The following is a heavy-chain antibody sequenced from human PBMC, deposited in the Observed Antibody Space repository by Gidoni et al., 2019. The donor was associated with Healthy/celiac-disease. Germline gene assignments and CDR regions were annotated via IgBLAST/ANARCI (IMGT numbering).Heavy chain of an antibody. Sequence: QVQLVESGGGVVQPGRSLRLSCAASGFTFSSYAMHWVRQAPGKGLEWVAVISYDGSNKYYADSVKGRFTISRDNSKNTLYLQMNSLRAEDTAVYYCARDLVVYYGSGSHGFDPWGQGTLVTVSS. J-gene: IGHJ5*02. CDR3: ARDLVVYYGSGSHGFDP. CDR2: ISYDGSNK. V-gene: IGHV3-30*01. D-gene: IGHD3-10*01. CDR1: GFTFSSYA.